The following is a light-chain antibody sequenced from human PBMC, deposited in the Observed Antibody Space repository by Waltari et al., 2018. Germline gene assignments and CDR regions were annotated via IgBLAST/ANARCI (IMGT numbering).Light chain of an antibody. V-gene: IGLV2-14*03. Sequence: QSALTQPASVSGSPGQSITISCTGTSSDVGGYSLVSWYQQPPGKAPKLMIYDVSKRHSGISNRFSGSKSGNTASLTISGLQTEDEADYFCSTYTTSSALLFGGGTRLTVL. J-gene: IGLJ3*02. CDR1: SSDVGGYSL. CDR2: DVS. CDR3: STYTTSSALL.